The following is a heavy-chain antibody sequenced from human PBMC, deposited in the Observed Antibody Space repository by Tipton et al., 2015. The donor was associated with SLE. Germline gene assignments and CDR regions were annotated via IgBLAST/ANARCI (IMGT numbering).Heavy chain of an antibody. CDR2: ISTYNGNT. J-gene: IGHJ4*02. Sequence: QLVQSGAEVKKPGASVKVSCKAAGYTFTTYGITWVRQAPGQGLKCMGWISTYNGNTNYAKKFQGRVTMTTDTSTSTAYMELRSLTSDDTAVYYCARDANILITWGAFIVGDYWGQGTLVTVSS. V-gene: IGHV1-18*01. CDR3: ARDANILITWGAFIVGDY. D-gene: IGHD3-16*02. CDR1: GYTFTTYG.